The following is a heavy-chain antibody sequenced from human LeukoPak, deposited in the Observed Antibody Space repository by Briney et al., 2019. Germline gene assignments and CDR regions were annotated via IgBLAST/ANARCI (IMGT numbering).Heavy chain of an antibody. CDR1: GFTFSSYG. Sequence: GGSLRLSCAASGFTFSSYGMHWVRQAPGKGLEWVAVISYDGSNKYYADSVKGRFTISRDNSKNTPYLQMNSLRAEDTAVYYCAKDEYSSGWPYGMDVWGQGTTVTVSS. CDR3: AKDEYSSGWPYGMDV. CDR2: ISYDGSNK. V-gene: IGHV3-30*18. J-gene: IGHJ6*02. D-gene: IGHD6-19*01.